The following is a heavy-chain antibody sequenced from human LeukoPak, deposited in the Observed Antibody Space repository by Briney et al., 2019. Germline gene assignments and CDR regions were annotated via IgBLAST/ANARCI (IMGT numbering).Heavy chain of an antibody. D-gene: IGHD3-16*01. CDR2: IYPDDSDT. J-gene: IGHJ5*02. V-gene: IGHV5-51*01. CDR1: GYSFTTNW. CDR3: ARQSRRVAGGLDP. Sequence: GESLKISCKASGYSFTTNWIAWVRQMPGKGLEWMEVIYPDDSDTKYSPSFQGQVTITADKSISTAYLQWSSLKASDTAMYYCARQSRRVAGGLDPWGQGTLVTVSS.